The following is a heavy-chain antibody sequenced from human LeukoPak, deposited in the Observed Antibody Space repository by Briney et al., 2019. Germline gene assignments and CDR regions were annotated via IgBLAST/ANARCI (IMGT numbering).Heavy chain of an antibody. CDR1: GATVGNNY. V-gene: IGHV3-66*01. CDR2: IYSGGST. D-gene: IGHD6-6*01. Sequence: GGSLRLSCAASGATVGNNYMNWVRQAPGKGLEWVSLIYSGGSTHDADSVKGRLTISRENSKNTPYFQMNSLRVDDTAVYYWARDPPAVAANTYGWGQGTLVTVSS. J-gene: IGHJ4*02. CDR3: ARDPPAVAANTYG.